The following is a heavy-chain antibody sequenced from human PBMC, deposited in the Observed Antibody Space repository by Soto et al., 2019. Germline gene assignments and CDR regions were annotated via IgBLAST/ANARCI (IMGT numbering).Heavy chain of an antibody. Sequence: SETLCHTCSVSGGSISTVGHYWTWIRQPPGKGLEWIGSIYHTGSTYYSKSLRSRLTMSVDTSKSQFSLRLSSVTAADTAVYYCARATGTLRSRNCDYWGQGSLVTVSS. D-gene: IGHD1-1*01. CDR2: IYHTGST. V-gene: IGHV4-31*03. J-gene: IGHJ4*02. CDR1: GGSISTVGHY. CDR3: ARATGTLRSRNCDY.